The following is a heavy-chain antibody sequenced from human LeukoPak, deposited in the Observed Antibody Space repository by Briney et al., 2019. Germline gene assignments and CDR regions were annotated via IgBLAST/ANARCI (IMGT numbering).Heavy chain of an antibody. V-gene: IGHV4-38-2*01. CDR1: GYSISSGYY. CDR2: IYHSGGT. CDR3: ARPYSSSSEWYLDL. Sequence: SETLSLTCAVSGYSISSGYYWGWIRQPPGKGLEWIGSIYHSGGTYYNPSLKSRVTISVDTSKNQFSLKLSSVTAADTAVYYCARPYSSSSEWYLDLWGRGTLVTVSS. D-gene: IGHD6-6*01. J-gene: IGHJ2*01.